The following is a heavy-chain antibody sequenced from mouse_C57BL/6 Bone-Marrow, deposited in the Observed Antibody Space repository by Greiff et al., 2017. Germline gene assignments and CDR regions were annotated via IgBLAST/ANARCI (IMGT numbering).Heavy chain of an antibody. D-gene: IGHD2-4*01. CDR3: AEGDYDDAMDY. CDR2: IDLEDGET. V-gene: IGHV14-2*01. J-gene: IGHJ4*01. CDR1: GFNIKAYY. Sequence: VQLQQSGAELVKPGASVKFSCTASGFNIKAYYMHWVKQRTEQGLEWIGRIDLEDGETKYAPPFQGRATITADPSFNTAYLQLRNLTSEDAAVNYCAEGDYDDAMDYWGKGTSVTVSS.